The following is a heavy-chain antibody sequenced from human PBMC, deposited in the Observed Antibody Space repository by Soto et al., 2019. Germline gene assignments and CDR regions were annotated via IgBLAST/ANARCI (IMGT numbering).Heavy chain of an antibody. J-gene: IGHJ3*02. CDR3: ARAGRATKQLVLRLRGNAFDI. Sequence: SVKVSCKASGGTFSSYAISWVRQAPGQGLEWMGGIIPIFGTANYAQKFQGRVTITADKSTSTAYMELSSLRSEDTAVYYCARAGRATKQLVLRLRGNAFDIWGQGTMVT. CDR2: IIPIFGTA. D-gene: IGHD6-6*01. V-gene: IGHV1-69*06. CDR1: GGTFSSYA.